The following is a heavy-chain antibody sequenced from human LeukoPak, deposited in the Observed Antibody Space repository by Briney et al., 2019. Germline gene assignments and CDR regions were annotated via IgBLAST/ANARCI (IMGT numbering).Heavy chain of an antibody. D-gene: IGHD6-13*01. J-gene: IGHJ6*02. V-gene: IGHV1-2*02. CDR3: ARDLEAGMDV. CDR2: INPNSGGT. Sequence: GASVKVSCKASGGTFSSYAISWVRQAPGQGLEWMGWINPNSGGTNYAQKFQGRVTMTRDTSISTAYMELSRLRSDDTAVYYCARDLEAGMDVWGQGTTVTASS. CDR1: GGTFSSYA.